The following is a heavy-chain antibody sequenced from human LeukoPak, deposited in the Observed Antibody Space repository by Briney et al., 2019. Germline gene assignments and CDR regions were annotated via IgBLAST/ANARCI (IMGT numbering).Heavy chain of an antibody. Sequence: PSETLSLTCTVSGYSISSGYYWGWIRQPPGKGLEWIGSIYHSGSTYYDPSLKSRVTISEDTSKNQFSLKLSSVTAADTAVYYCAGQLGYSFDYWGQGTLVTVSS. CDR2: IYHSGST. CDR1: GYSISSGYY. J-gene: IGHJ4*02. CDR3: AGQLGYSFDY. V-gene: IGHV4-38-2*02. D-gene: IGHD6-13*01.